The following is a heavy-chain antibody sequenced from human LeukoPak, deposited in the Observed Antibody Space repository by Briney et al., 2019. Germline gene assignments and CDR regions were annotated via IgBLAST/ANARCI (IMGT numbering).Heavy chain of an antibody. V-gene: IGHV4-34*01. Sequence: SETLSLTCAVYGGSFSGYYWSWIRQPPGKGLEWIGEINHSGSTNYNPSLKSRVTISVDTSKNQFSLKLSSVTAADTAVYYCARGRGDYLFSVWFDPWGQGTLVTVSS. CDR2: INHSGST. D-gene: IGHD4-17*01. CDR3: ARGRGDYLFSVWFDP. CDR1: GGSFSGYY. J-gene: IGHJ5*02.